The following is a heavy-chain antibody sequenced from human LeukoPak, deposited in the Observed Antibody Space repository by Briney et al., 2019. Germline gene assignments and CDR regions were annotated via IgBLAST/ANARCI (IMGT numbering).Heavy chain of an antibody. D-gene: IGHD4-23*01. CDR1: GGSISSGDYY. J-gene: IGHJ6*03. Sequence: SQTLSLTCTVSGGSISSGDYYWSWIRQPPGKGLEWIGYIYYSGSTYYNPSLKSRVTISVDTSKNQFSLKLSSVAAADTAVYYCARVSYGGNYYYYYMDVWGKGTTVTVSS. V-gene: IGHV4-30-4*08. CDR3: ARVSYGGNYYYYYMDV. CDR2: IYYSGST.